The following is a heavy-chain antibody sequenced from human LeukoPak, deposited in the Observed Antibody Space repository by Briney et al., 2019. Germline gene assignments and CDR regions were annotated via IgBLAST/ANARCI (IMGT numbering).Heavy chain of an antibody. CDR2: INSDGSST. Sequence: GGSLRLSCAACGFTFSSYWFNWVRKAPGKGLVLFSRINSDGSSTSYADSLKGRFTISRDNAKNTLYLQMNSLRAEDTAVYYCARDIIAAAGTCVYWGQGTLVTVSS. J-gene: IGHJ4*02. CDR1: GFTFSSYW. CDR3: ARDIIAAAGTCVY. V-gene: IGHV3-74*01. D-gene: IGHD6-13*01.